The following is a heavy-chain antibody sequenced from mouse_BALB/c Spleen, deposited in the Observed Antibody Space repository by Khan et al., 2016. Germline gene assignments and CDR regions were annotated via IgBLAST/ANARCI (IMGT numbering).Heavy chain of an antibody. D-gene: IGHD2-4*01. J-gene: IGHJ3*01. CDR1: GFSLSDYG. CDR2: IWGGGST. Sequence: QVQLKESGPGLVAPSQCLSITCTVSGFSLSDYGVSWIRQPPGKGLEWLGLIWGGGSTYNNTALKSSLSISTDNSTSNVFFKLNSLQTDDSGMYYCAIHYYEYDRSGAWFVQWGQGTLVTVSA. CDR3: AIHYYEYDRSGAWFVQ. V-gene: IGHV2-6-5*01.